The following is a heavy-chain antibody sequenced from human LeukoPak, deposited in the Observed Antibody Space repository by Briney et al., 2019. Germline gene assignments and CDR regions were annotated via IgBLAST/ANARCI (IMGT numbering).Heavy chain of an antibody. CDR3: ARGFGGSYRYLDY. V-gene: IGHV3-53*01. J-gene: IGHJ4*02. D-gene: IGHD3-16*02. CDR2: FYVGGNT. Sequence: GGSLRLSCKVSGFTVSDNYMCWVRQAPGKGLEWVSAFYVGGNTFYADSVKGRFTISRDNSKNTLYLQLNSLRAEDTAVYFCARGFGGSYRYLDYWGQGTLVTVSS. CDR1: GFTVSDNY.